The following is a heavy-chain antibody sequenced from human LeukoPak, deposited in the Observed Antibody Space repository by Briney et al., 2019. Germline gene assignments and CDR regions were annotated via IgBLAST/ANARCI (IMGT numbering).Heavy chain of an antibody. CDR2: ISSDSSYI. D-gene: IGHD3-10*02. J-gene: IGHJ4*02. Sequence: GGSLRLSCAASGFTFSNYEMNWVRQAPGKGLEWVASISSDSSYIDYADSVKGRFTISRDNAKNSLFLKTDTLRGDDTGIYYCARDPNVLGITPYYFDFWGQGTLVTVSS. CDR1: GFTFSNYE. V-gene: IGHV3-21*01. CDR3: ARDPNVLGITPYYFDF.